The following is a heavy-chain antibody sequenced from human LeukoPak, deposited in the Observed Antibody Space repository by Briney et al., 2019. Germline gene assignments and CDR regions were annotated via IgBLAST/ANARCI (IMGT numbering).Heavy chain of an antibody. CDR3: ARHSDADGYFSYFDY. Sequence: SETLSLTGTVSGGSISSYYWSWIRQPPGKGLEWIGYIYYSGSTNYNPSLKSRVTISVDTSKNQSSLKLSSVTAADTAVYYCARHSDADGYFSYFDYWGQGTLVTVSS. J-gene: IGHJ4*02. V-gene: IGHV4-59*08. CDR1: GGSISSYY. D-gene: IGHD5-24*01. CDR2: IYYSGST.